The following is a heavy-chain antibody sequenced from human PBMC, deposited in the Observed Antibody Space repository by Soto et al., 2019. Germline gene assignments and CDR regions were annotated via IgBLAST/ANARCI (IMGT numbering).Heavy chain of an antibody. CDR2: INSDGTTT. V-gene: IGHV3-74*01. D-gene: IGHD3-22*01. CDR1: GFTFSNYW. J-gene: IGHJ4*02. CDR3: ARGGTFYYDNSGHYPV. Sequence: EVQLLESGGGRVQPGGSLRLSCAASGFTFSNYWVHWVRQAPGKGLVWVSRINSDGTTTTYADSVKGRFTISRDNAKNTAYLQMNSLRAEDTAVYYCARGGTFYYDNSGHYPVWGQGTLVTVSS.